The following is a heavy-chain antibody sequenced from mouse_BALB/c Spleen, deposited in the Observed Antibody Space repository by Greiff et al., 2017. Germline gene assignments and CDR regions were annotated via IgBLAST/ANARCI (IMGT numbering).Heavy chain of an antibody. D-gene: IGHD1-1*02. CDR1: GFSLTSYG. CDR3: AIYYYGGAWFAY. J-gene: IGHJ3*01. CDR2: IWAGGST. V-gene: IGHV2-9*02. Sequence: VQRVESGPGLVAPSQSLSITCTVSGFSLTSYGVHWVRQPPGKGLEWLGVIWAGGSTNYNSALMSRLSISKDNSKSQVFLKMNSLQTDDTAMYYCAIYYYGGAWFAYWGQGTLVTVSA.